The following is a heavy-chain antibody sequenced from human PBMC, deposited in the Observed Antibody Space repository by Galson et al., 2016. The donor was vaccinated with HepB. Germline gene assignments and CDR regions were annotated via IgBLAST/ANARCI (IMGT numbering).Heavy chain of an antibody. CDR3: AKDQGVLRHFDWLTYDAFDM. D-gene: IGHD3-9*01. Sequence: SLRLSCAASGFTFSKYALHWVRQAPGEGLEWVAVISTNGINEKYEDSVKGRFHVSRDNSKNTVDLQMNSLRPEDAAVYYCAKDQGVLRHFDWLTYDAFDMWGQGTMVTVSS. J-gene: IGHJ3*02. CDR2: ISTNGINE. CDR1: GFTFSKYA. V-gene: IGHV3-30*18.